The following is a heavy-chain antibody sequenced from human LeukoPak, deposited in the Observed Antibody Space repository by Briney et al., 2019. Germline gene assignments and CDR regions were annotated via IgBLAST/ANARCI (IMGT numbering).Heavy chain of an antibody. J-gene: IGHJ4*02. Sequence: ASVKVSCKVSGYTLTELSMHWVRQAPGKGLEWMGGFDPEDGETIYAQKFQGRVTMTEDTSTDTAYMELSSLRSEDTAVYYCASGWYWVYYFDYWGQGTLVTVSS. CDR2: FDPEDGET. V-gene: IGHV1-24*01. D-gene: IGHD6-19*01. CDR3: ASGWYWVYYFDY. CDR1: GYTLTELS.